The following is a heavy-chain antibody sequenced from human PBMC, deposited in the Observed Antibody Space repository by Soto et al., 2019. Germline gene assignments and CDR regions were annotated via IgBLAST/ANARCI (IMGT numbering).Heavy chain of an antibody. CDR1: GFPFSSYA. CDR3: ARDSLRYCISTSCYTRFDP. CDR2: ISSSSSYI. V-gene: IGHV3-21*01. J-gene: IGHJ5*02. D-gene: IGHD2-2*02. Sequence: GGSLRLSCAASGFPFSSYAMSWVRQAPGKGLEWVSSISSSSSYIYYADSVKGRFTISRDNAKNSLYLQMNSLRAEDTAVYYCARDSLRYCISTSCYTRFDPWGQGTLVTVSS.